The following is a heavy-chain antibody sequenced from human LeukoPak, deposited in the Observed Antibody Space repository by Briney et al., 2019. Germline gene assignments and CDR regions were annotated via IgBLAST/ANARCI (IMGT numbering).Heavy chain of an antibody. CDR3: AWGEGSGYPFDP. CDR1: GGSISSGNYY. V-gene: IGHV4-61*02. D-gene: IGHD3-22*01. J-gene: IGHJ5*02. Sequence: SQTLSLTCTVSGGSISSGNYYWSWVRQPAGKGPEWIGRIYTNGGISGSTFYNPSLKSRVTMSVHMSKHQFPLKLTSVTAADTAVYYCAWGEGSGYPFDPWGQGTLVTVSS. CDR2: IYTNGGISGST.